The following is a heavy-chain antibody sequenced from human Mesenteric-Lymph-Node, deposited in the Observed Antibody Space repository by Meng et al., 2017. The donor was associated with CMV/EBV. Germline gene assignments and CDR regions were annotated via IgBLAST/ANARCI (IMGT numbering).Heavy chain of an antibody. V-gene: IGHV3-11*04. Sequence: SCAASGFTFRDYFMSWIRQAPGKGLEWVSYITSSGSTIYYADSVKGRFTISRDNAKNSLYLQMNSLRAEDTAVYYCARDRSGYFYGMDVWGQGTTVTVSS. CDR3: ARDRSGYFYGMDV. CDR1: GFTFRDYF. CDR2: ITSSGSTI. J-gene: IGHJ6*02. D-gene: IGHD1-26*01.